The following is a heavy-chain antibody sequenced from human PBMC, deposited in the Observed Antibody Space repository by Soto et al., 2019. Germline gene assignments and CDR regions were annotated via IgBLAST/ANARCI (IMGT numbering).Heavy chain of an antibody. CDR1: GYTFTSYG. CDR2: ISAYNGNT. J-gene: IGHJ6*03. Sequence: ASVKVSCKASGYTFTSYGISWVRQAPGQGLEWMGWISAYNGNTNYAQKLQGRVTMTTDTSTSTAYMELRSLRSDDTAVYYCARTTTVTRLGHYYYMDVWGKGTTVTVSS. D-gene: IGHD4-17*01. CDR3: ARTTTVTRLGHYYYMDV. V-gene: IGHV1-18*01.